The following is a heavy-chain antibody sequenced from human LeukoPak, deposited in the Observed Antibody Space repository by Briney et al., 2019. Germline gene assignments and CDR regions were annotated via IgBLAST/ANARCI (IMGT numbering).Heavy chain of an antibody. CDR3: AKDTCTGKYCTSGVCSLFDY. D-gene: IGHD2-8*01. Sequence: GGSLRLSCAGSGFTFSSYAMSWDRHAPGKGLEWVSAISASGDYTYYADSVKGRFTISRDNSKNTLYLHVNSLRAEDTAVYYCAKDTCTGKYCTSGVCSLFDYWGQGTLVTVSS. J-gene: IGHJ4*02. CDR2: ISASGDYT. V-gene: IGHV3-23*01. CDR1: GFTFSSYA.